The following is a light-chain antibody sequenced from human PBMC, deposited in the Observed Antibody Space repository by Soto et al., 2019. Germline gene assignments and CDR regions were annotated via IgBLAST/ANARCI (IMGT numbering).Light chain of an antibody. CDR1: QSVSSN. J-gene: IGKJ1*01. Sequence: ETVMTQSPATLSVSPGERATLSCRASQSVSSNLAWYQQKPGRAPRLLIYDASTRATGIPARFSGSGSGTEFTLTINSLQSEDFAVYYCQQYDDWQTFGQGTKVEV. CDR2: DAS. CDR3: QQYDDWQT. V-gene: IGKV3-15*01.